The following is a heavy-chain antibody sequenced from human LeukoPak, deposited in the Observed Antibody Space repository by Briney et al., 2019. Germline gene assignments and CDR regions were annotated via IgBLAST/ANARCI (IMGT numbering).Heavy chain of an antibody. CDR3: ARPAEVIDGDYDAFYI. CDR1: GGTFSSYA. CDR2: IIPIFGTA. V-gene: IGHV1-69*05. D-gene: IGHD4-17*01. J-gene: IGHJ3*02. Sequence: SVKVSCKASGGTFSSYAISGVRQAPGQGLEWMGGIIPIFGTANYAQKFQGRVTITTDESTSTAYMQLSSLRSEDTAVYYCARPAEVIDGDYDAFYIWGQGTMVTVSS.